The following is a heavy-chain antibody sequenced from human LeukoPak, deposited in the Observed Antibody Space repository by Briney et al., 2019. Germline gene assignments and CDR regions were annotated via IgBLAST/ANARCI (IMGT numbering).Heavy chain of an antibody. CDR2: ISSSSSYI. V-gene: IGHV3-21*01. Sequence: GGSLRLSCAASGFTFSSYSMNWARQAPGKGLEWVSSISSSSSYIYYADSVKGRFTISRDNAKNSLYLQMNSLRAEDTAVYYCAREAAAAGIDYWGQGTLVTVSS. J-gene: IGHJ4*02. CDR1: GFTFSSYS. D-gene: IGHD6-13*01. CDR3: AREAAAAGIDY.